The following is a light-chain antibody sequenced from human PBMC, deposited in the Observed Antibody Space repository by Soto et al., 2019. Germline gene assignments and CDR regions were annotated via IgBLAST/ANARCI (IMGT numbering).Light chain of an antibody. CDR3: QVWACTAGFFV. CDR2: DAT. Sequence: YELTAPPSVSVAPGQTAKITRGWDQIGSKIVHWYKQRPGQAPVAVVFDATDRPSGIPDRISASRSGDTATLTISRVDAGDEADYYCQVWACTAGFFVFGSGTKVTVL. J-gene: IGLJ1*01. CDR1: QIGSKI. V-gene: IGLV3-21*02.